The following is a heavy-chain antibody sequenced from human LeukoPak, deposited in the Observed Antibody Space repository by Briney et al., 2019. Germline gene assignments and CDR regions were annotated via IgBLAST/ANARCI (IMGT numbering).Heavy chain of an antibody. D-gene: IGHD1-26*01. Sequence: SETLSLTCAVYGGSFSGYYWSWIRQPPGKGLEWIGEINHSGSTNYNPSLKSRVTISVDTSKNQFSLKLSSVTAADTAVYYCASIVGANRWGQGTMVTVSS. V-gene: IGHV4-34*01. CDR1: GGSFSGYY. J-gene: IGHJ3*01. CDR2: INHSGST. CDR3: ASIVGANR.